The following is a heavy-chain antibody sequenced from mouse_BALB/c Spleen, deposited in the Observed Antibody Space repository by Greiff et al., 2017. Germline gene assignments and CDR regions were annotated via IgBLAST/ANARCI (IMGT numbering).Heavy chain of an antibody. D-gene: IGHD2-2*01. J-gene: IGHJ4*01. CDR2: ISSGGST. Sequence: EVQRVESGGGLVKPGGSLKLSCAASGFTFSSYAMSWVRQTPEKRLEWVASISSGGSTYYPDSVKGRFTISRDNARNILYLQMSSLRSEDTAMYYCARGGYDAAMDYWGQGTSVTVSS. CDR1: GFTFSSYA. CDR3: ARGGYDAAMDY. V-gene: IGHV5-6-5*01.